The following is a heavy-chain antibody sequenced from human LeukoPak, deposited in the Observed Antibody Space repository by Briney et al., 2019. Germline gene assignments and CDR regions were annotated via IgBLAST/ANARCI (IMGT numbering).Heavy chain of an antibody. CDR3: ARGDAFSGDH. CDR1: GFTFSNYR. D-gene: IGHD2-2*01. CDR2: INQDGSEE. Sequence: GGSLRLSCVASGFTFSNYRMSWVRQAPGRGLEWVANINQDGSEEYYVDSVKGRFTISRDNTKNSLFVQMNSLRADDTAVYYCARGDAFSGDHWGQGTLVTVSS. J-gene: IGHJ4*02. V-gene: IGHV3-7*04.